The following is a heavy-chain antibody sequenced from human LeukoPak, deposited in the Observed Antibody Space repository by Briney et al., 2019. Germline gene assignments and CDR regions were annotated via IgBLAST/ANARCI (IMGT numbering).Heavy chain of an antibody. D-gene: IGHD6-19*01. Sequence: GGSLRLSCAASGFTFSSYAMSWVRQAPAKGLEWVSAISGSGGSTYYADSVKGRFTISRDNSKNTLYLQMNSLRAEDTAVYYCAKDRSIAVAGDAFDIWGQGTMVTVSS. V-gene: IGHV3-23*01. CDR3: AKDRSIAVAGDAFDI. CDR2: ISGSGGST. CDR1: GFTFSSYA. J-gene: IGHJ3*02.